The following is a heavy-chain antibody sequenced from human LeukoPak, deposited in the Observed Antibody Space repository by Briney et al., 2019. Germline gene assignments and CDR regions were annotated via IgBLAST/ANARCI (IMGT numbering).Heavy chain of an antibody. Sequence: GGSLRLSCAASGFTFSRSAMHWVRQAPGKGLEWVAIISYDGGNKYYADSVKGRFTISRDNSKNTLYLQMNSLRAEDTAVYYCARADVWGSYRYAFDIWGQGTMVTVSS. J-gene: IGHJ3*02. D-gene: IGHD3-16*02. CDR3: ARADVWGSYRYAFDI. V-gene: IGHV3-30*04. CDR2: ISYDGGNK. CDR1: GFTFSRSA.